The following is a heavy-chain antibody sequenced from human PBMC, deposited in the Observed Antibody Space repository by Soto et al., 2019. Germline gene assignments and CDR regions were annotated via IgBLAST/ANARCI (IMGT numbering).Heavy chain of an antibody. Sequence: PSETLSLTCTVSGGSLRGSSYYWGWIRQPPGKGLEWIASIYYTGSTFYNPSLKGRVTISVDTSKNQFSLNLNSVTAADTAIYYCATHPGISSNSWGQGTLVTVSS. J-gene: IGHJ4*02. V-gene: IGHV4-39*01. CDR2: IYYTGST. CDR3: ATHPGISSNS. CDR1: GGSLRGSSYY. D-gene: IGHD6-6*01.